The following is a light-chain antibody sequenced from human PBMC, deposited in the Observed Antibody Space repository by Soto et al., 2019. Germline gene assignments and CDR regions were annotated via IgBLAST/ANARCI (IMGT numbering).Light chain of an antibody. V-gene: IGKV1-5*03. CDR3: QQYNSFSLIT. CDR1: QSVRSY. CDR2: KAS. Sequence: DIQMTQSPSSLSASVSERVTITCRASQSVRSYLNWYQQKPGKAPKLLIYKASTLKSGVPSRFSGSGSGTEFTLTISSLQPDDFATYFCQQYNSFSLITFGQGTRLEIK. J-gene: IGKJ5*01.